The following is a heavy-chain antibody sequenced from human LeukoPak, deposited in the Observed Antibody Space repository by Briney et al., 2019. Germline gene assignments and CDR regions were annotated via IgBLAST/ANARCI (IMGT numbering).Heavy chain of an antibody. CDR3: VKDSPPRYSGSPPAY. Sequence: GGSLRLSCAASGFTLSHYSMNWVRQAPGKGLEWVSYGSSSGSTIHYADSVKGRFTISRDNAENSLYLQMNSLRDEDTAVYYCVKDSPPRYSGSPPAYWGQGTLVTVSS. V-gene: IGHV3-48*02. CDR2: GSSSGSTI. CDR1: GFTLSHYS. J-gene: IGHJ4*02. D-gene: IGHD1-26*01.